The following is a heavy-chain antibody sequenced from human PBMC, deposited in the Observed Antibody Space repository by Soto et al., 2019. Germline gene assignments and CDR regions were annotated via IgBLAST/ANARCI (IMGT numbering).Heavy chain of an antibody. CDR3: ARVTLTVTSDLYYFYMDV. CDR2: IYHSGSP. V-gene: IGHV4-4*02. Sequence: PSETLSLTCAVSGGSMSGSNWWSWVRQPPGKGLEWIGEIYHSGSPNYNPSLESRVTISVEKSKNEFSLKLSSVTAADTAVYYCARVTLTVTSDLYYFYMDVWGKGTTVTVSS. CDR1: GGSMSGSNW. J-gene: IGHJ6*03. D-gene: IGHD4-17*01.